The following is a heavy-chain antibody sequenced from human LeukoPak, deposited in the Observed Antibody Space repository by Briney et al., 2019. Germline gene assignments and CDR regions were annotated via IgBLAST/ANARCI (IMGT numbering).Heavy chain of an antibody. CDR1: GFTVSGTH. Sequence: GGSLRLSCVASGFTVSGTHMSWVRQAPGKGLEWVSAIYTGGTTYYSDSVEGRFTISRDKSKNTLYLQMDSLRVEDTAVYYCARDQATSGGGLDSWGQGTLVTVSS. CDR3: ARDQATSGGGLDS. V-gene: IGHV3-53*01. D-gene: IGHD3-16*01. J-gene: IGHJ4*02. CDR2: IYTGGTT.